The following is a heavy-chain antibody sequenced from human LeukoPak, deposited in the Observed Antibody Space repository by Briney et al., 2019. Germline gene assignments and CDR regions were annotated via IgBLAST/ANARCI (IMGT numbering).Heavy chain of an antibody. CDR3: ARSIAARPGYYYYYYMDV. CDR1: GYTFTSYD. Sequence: GASVKVSCKASGYTFTSYDINWVRQATGQGLEWMGWMNPNSGNTGYAQKFQGRVTITRNTSISTAYMELSSLRSEDTAVYYCARSIAARPGYYYYYYMDVWGKGTTVTVSS. CDR2: MNPNSGNT. J-gene: IGHJ6*03. V-gene: IGHV1-8*03. D-gene: IGHD6-6*01.